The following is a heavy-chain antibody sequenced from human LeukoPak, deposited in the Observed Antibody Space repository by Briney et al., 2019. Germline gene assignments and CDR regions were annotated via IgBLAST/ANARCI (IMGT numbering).Heavy chain of an antibody. CDR2: ISGSGGST. V-gene: IGHV3-23*01. CDR1: GFTFSNYA. CDR3: AKDPYYYDSSEDPXDY. D-gene: IGHD3-22*01. J-gene: IGHJ4*02. Sequence: GGSLRLSCAASGFTFSNYAMSWVRQAPGKGLEWVSAISGSGGSTYYADSVKGRFTISRDNSKNTLYLQMNSLRAEDTAVYYCAKDPYYYDSSEDPXDYWGQGTLVTVSS.